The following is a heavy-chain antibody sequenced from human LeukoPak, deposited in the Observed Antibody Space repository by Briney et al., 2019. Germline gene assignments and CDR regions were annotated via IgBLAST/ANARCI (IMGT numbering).Heavy chain of an antibody. CDR3: SKNRGYNYGADSLAI. V-gene: IGHV3-30*18. J-gene: IGHJ3*02. CDR1: GFTFSSYG. D-gene: IGHD5-18*01. CDR2: ISYDGSNK. Sequence: PGGSLRLSCAASGFTFSSYGMHWVRQAPGKGLEWVALISYDGSNKHYAESVKGRFTISRDNSRDTFFLQMNSLRPEDTALYYCSKNRGYNYGADSLAIWGLGTMVIVSS.